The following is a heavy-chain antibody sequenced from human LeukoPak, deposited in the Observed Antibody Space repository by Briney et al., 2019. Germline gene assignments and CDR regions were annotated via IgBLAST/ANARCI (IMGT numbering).Heavy chain of an antibody. Sequence: GGSLRLSCAASGMTFTRYSMKWVRQAPGRGLEWVSSISGYSDYIFYADSVKGRFTITRDNAKNSLYLQMNSLRAEDTAVYYCARAFDPWGQGTLVTVSS. CDR3: ARAFDP. CDR1: GMTFTRYS. CDR2: ISGYSDYI. J-gene: IGHJ5*02. V-gene: IGHV3-21*01.